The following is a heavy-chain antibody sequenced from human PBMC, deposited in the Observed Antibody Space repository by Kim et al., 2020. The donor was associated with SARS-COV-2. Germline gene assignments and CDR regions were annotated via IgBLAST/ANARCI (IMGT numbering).Heavy chain of an antibody. CDR1: GYSFTDFY. V-gene: IGHV1-2*06. CDR2: IDPNSGDT. Sequence: ASVKVSCKASGYSFTDFYIHWLRQAPGQGLEWMGRIDPNSGDTRYSQNFQDRVTLTRDTSITTAYMELSGLRPDDTAVYSYARDLRPGGSWYFDSWSQG. J-gene: IGHJ4*02. CDR3: ARDLRPGGSWYFDS.